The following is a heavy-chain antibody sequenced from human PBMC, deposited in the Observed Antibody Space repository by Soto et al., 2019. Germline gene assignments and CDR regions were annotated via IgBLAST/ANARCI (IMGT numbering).Heavy chain of an antibody. CDR3: ARVSPPPAAAGLD. D-gene: IGHD6-13*01. Sequence: QVQLVQSGAEVKKPGSSVKVSCKASGGTFSSYAISWVRQAPGQGLEWMGGIIPIFGTANYAQKFQGRVAITAEEATSRGYMELSGGRSEDTAVYYCARVSPPPAAAGLDWGQGTLVTVSS. CDR2: IIPIFGTA. V-gene: IGHV1-69*01. CDR1: GGTFSSYA. J-gene: IGHJ4*02.